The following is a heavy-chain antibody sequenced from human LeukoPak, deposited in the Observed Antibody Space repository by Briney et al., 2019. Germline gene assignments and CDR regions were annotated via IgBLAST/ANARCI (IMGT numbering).Heavy chain of an antibody. V-gene: IGHV4-4*07. CDR2: IYYSGST. CDR1: SGSISDYY. CDR3: ARRRGDYGSGELNF. D-gene: IGHD3-10*01. Sequence: SETLSLTCTVSSGSISDYYWSWIRQPAGKGLEWIGRIYYSGSTNYNPSLKSRVTMSVDTSKNQFSLKLTFVTAADTAVYYCARRRGDYGSGELNFWGQGTLVTVSP. J-gene: IGHJ4*02.